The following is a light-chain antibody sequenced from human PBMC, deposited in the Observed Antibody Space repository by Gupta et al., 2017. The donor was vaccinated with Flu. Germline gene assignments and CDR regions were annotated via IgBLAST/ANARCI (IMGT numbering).Light chain of an antibody. J-gene: IGKJ1*01. V-gene: IGKV1-5*03. CDR3: QQYNTDSRT. CDR1: QSISSW. CDR2: KAS. Sequence: DIQMTQSPSTLSASLGDRVTITCRASQSISSWLAWYQQKPGKAPKLLIYKASSLESGVPSRFSGWGSGTEFSLTISSLQPDDFATYYCQQYNTDSRTFGQGTMVEIK.